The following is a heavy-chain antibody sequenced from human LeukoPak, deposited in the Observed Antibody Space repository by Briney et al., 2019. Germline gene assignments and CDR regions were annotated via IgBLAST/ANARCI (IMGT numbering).Heavy chain of an antibody. V-gene: IGHV4-59*08. D-gene: IGHD6-13*01. CDR3: ASSNGYSSSWPFDY. CDR1: GGSISSYY. J-gene: IGHJ4*02. Sequence: SETLSLTCTVSGGSISSYYWSWIRQPPGKGLEWIGYIYYSGSTSYNPSLKSRVTISVDTSKNQFSLKLSSVTAADTAVYYCASSNGYSSSWPFDYWGQGTLVTVSS. CDR2: IYYSGST.